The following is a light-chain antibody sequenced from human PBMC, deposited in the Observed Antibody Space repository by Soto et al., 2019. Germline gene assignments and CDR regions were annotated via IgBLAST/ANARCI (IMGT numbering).Light chain of an antibody. CDR1: QTVSRS. CDR2: DAF. Sequence: ELVLPQSPATLSLSPGERATLSCRASQTVSRSLAWYQQKPGQAPRLLIYDAFNRATGIPARFSGGASGTDFTLTISRLAPADFAVYFGQQRFNWLTAFGQGAWLEI. J-gene: IGKJ5*01. CDR3: QQRFNWLTA. V-gene: IGKV3-11*01.